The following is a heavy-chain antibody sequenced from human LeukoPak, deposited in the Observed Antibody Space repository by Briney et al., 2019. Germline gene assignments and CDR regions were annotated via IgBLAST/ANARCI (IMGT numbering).Heavy chain of an antibody. D-gene: IGHD3-16*02. CDR2: IGYRGGSI. Sequence: GGSLRLSCAASGFTFSNYAMSWVRQAPGKGLEWVSIIGYRGGSIYYAYSVQGRFTISRDNSKNTLSLQMNGLRPVDTAVYYCAKSWGYTRPYYNYMDVWGKGTTVTVSS. V-gene: IGHV3-23*01. J-gene: IGHJ6*03. CDR1: GFTFSNYA. CDR3: AKSWGYTRPYYNYMDV.